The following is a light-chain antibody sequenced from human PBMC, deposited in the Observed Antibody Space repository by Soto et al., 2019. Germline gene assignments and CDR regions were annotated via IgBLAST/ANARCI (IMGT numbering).Light chain of an antibody. J-gene: IGLJ2*01. V-gene: IGLV2-8*01. CDR1: SSDVGDYNY. Sequence: QSALTQPASVSGSPGQSITISCTGSSSDVGDYNYVSWYQQPPGKAPKLMIYEVSKRPSGVPDRFSGSKSGNTASLTVSGLQTEDEADYYCSSYAGSKNYVIFGGGTKLTVL. CDR2: EVS. CDR3: SSYAGSKNYVI.